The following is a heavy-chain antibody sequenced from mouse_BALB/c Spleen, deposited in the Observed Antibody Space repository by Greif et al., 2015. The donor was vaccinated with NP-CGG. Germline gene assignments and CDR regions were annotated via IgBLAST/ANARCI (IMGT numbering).Heavy chain of an antibody. J-gene: IGHJ3*01. CDR3: ANAYCKSLGFAY. CDR2: IHPANINP. CDR1: GFNIKDTY. D-gene: IGHD2-10*01. Sequence: EVQLQESGAELVKPGASVKLPCTASGFNIKDTYMHWVKQRPEQGLEWIGRIHPANINPQYDPKFQGQATITPDTSSNTAYQQLSSLTSEDTAVYFCANAYCKSLGFAYWGQGTLVTVSA. V-gene: IGHV14-3*02.